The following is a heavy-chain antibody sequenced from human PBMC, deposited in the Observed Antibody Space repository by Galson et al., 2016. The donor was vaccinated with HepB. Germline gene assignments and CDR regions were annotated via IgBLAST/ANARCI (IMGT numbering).Heavy chain of an antibody. CDR3: ASLPHSRGWNYYYGMDV. D-gene: IGHD6-19*01. CDR2: IYYSGST. J-gene: IGHJ6*02. CDR1: GGSTSSYY. V-gene: IGHV4-59*08. Sequence: SETLSLTCTVSGGSTSSYYWSWIRQPPGKALEWIGYIYYSGSTNYNPSLKSRVTISLDTSKHQFSLKLSSVTAADAAVYNFASLPHSRGWNYYYGMDVWGQGTTVTVSS.